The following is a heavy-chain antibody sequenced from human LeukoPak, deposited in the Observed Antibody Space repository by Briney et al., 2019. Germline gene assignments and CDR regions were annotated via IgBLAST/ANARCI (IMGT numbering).Heavy chain of an antibody. CDR2: IYSGGST. D-gene: IGHD3-22*01. J-gene: IGHJ1*01. Sequence: GGSLRLSCAASGFTVISNYMSWVRQAPGKGLEWVSVIYSGGSTYYADSVKGRFTIYRDNSKNTLYLQMNSLRAEDTAVYYCARGGGVVALQRWGQGTLVTVSS. V-gene: IGHV3-66*01. CDR1: GFTVISNY. CDR3: ARGGGVVALQR.